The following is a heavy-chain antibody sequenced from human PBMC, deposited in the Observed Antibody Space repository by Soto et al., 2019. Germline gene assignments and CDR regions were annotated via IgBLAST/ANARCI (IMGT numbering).Heavy chain of an antibody. CDR1: GFTFTSSA. V-gene: IGHV1-58*02. Sequence: ASVKVSCKASGFTFTSSAMQWVRQARGQRLEWIGWIVVGSGNTNYAQKFQERVTITRDMSTSTAYMELSSLRSEDTAVYYCAAVRCFGGSCYSVNWFDPWGQGTLVTVSS. CDR3: AAVRCFGGSCYSVNWFDP. CDR2: IVVGSGNT. D-gene: IGHD2-15*01. J-gene: IGHJ5*02.